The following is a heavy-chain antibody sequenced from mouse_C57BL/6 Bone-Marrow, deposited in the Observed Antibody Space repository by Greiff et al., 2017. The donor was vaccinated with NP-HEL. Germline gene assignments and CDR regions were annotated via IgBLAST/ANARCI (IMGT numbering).Heavy chain of an antibody. CDR1: GYSITSGYY. D-gene: IGHD2-1*01. CDR2: ISYDGSN. V-gene: IGHV3-6*01. Sequence: EESGPGLVKPSQSLSLTCSVTGYSITSGYYWNWIRQFPGNKLEWMGYISYDGSNNYNPSLKNRISITRDTSKNQFFLKLNSVTTEDTATYYCARGGNPFAYWGQGTLVTVSA. CDR3: ARGGNPFAY. J-gene: IGHJ3*01.